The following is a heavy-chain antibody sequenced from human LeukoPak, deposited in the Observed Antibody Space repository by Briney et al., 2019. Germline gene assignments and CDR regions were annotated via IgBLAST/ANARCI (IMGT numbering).Heavy chain of an antibody. D-gene: IGHD3-22*01. Sequence: SETLSLTCTVSGGSISSYSWSWIRQPPGKGLEWIGYICYSGSTNYNPSLKSRVTISVDTSKNQFSLRLSSVTAADTAVYYCARWTYYYDSSGYSYWDFDHWGQGTLVTVSS. CDR3: ARWTYYYDSSGYSYWDFDH. CDR2: ICYSGST. V-gene: IGHV4-59*01. CDR1: GGSISSYS. J-gene: IGHJ4*02.